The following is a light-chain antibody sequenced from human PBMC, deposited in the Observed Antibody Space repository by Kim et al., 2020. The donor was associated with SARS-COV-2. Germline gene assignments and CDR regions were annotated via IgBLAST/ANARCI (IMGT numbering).Light chain of an antibody. J-gene: IGKJ1*01. Sequence: DIQMTQSPSTLSAFVGDRVTMTCRASQSVDGWLAWYQQKPGKAPRPLIYQASKLASGVPSRFSGSGSGTDFTLTVSNLQSDDSAVYYCKQYETYWTFGPGTKVDIK. CDR1: QSVDGW. CDR2: QAS. V-gene: IGKV1-5*03. CDR3: KQYETYWT.